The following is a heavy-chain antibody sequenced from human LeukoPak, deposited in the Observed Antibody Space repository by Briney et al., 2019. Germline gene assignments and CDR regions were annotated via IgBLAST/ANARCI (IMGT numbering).Heavy chain of an antibody. Sequence: PSETLSLTCSVSGGSISSSSHSWGWIRQPPGKGLEWIGSIYYSGSTYYNPSLKSRVTISVDTSKNQFSLKLSSVTAADTAVYYCARHEKKLKPGIAVAGTRAYYYYYMDVWGKGTTVAISS. CDR1: GGSISSSSHS. CDR3: ARHEKKLKPGIAVAGTRAYYYYYMDV. V-gene: IGHV4-39*01. J-gene: IGHJ6*03. CDR2: IYYSGST. D-gene: IGHD6-19*01.